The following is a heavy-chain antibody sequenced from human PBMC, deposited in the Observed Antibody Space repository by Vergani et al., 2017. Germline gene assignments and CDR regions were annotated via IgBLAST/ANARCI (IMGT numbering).Heavy chain of an antibody. Sequence: QVQLQESGPGLVKPSETLSLTCTVSGGSISSSSYYWGWIRQPPGKGLEWIGSIYYSGSTYYNPSLKSRVTISVDTSKNQFSLKLSSVTAADTAVYYCTARGYSSSWYVYWGQGTLVTVSS. J-gene: IGHJ4*02. CDR3: TARGYSSSWYVY. V-gene: IGHV4-39*07. CDR1: GGSISSSSYY. D-gene: IGHD6-13*01. CDR2: IYYSGST.